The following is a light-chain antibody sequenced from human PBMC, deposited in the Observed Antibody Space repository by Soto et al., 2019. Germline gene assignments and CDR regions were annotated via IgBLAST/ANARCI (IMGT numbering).Light chain of an antibody. V-gene: IGLV1-40*01. Sequence: QSVLTQPPSVSGAPGQRVTISCTGSSSNIGAGYDVHWYQQLPGTAPKLLIYGNSNRPSGVPDRCSGSKSGTSASLAITGLQAEDEADYYCQSYDSSLSASFGTGTKLTVL. CDR3: QSYDSSLSAS. CDR2: GNS. CDR1: SSNIGAGYD. J-gene: IGLJ1*01.